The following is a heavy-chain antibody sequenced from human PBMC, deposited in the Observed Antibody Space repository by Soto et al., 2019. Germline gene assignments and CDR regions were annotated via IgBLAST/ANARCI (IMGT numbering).Heavy chain of an antibody. CDR2: ISWNSNTI. J-gene: IGHJ4*02. CDR1: GFTFDNYA. Sequence: EVQLVESGGGLVQPGRSLRLSCAASGFTFDNYAMHWVLQASGKGLECVSGISWNSNTIAYADSVNGRFTISRDNAKNSLYLQMNSLRAEDTAFYYCAKNTGPNWGQGTLVTVS. V-gene: IGHV3-9*01. CDR3: AKNTGPN.